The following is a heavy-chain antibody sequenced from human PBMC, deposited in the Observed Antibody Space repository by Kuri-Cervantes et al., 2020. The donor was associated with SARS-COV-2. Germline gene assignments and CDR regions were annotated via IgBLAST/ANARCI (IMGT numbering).Heavy chain of an antibody. Sequence: ETLSLTCAASGFTFSSYGMHWVRQAPGKGLEWVANIKQDGSEKYYVDSVKGRFTISRDNAKNSLYLQMNSLRAEDTAVYYCARDAPSYYDSSGLTDYWGQGTLVTVSS. D-gene: IGHD3-22*01. V-gene: IGHV3-7*01. CDR2: IKQDGSEK. CDR3: ARDAPSYYDSSGLTDY. CDR1: GFTFSSYG. J-gene: IGHJ4*02.